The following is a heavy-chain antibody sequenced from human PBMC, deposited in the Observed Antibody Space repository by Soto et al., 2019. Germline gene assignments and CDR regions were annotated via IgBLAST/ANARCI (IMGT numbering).Heavy chain of an antibody. CDR2: IYWDDDK. CDR3: AHSGQLGSPYDY. D-gene: IGHD1-1*01. Sequence: CPTLVNPTETLTLTCTFSGFSLSSRGVGVGWIRQPPGKALEWLAFIYWDDDKRYRPSLKTRLTITKDTPKNQVVLTMANLDPVDTATYFCAHSGQLGSPYDYWGQGTQVTVSS. J-gene: IGHJ4*02. CDR1: GFSLSSRGVG. V-gene: IGHV2-5*02.